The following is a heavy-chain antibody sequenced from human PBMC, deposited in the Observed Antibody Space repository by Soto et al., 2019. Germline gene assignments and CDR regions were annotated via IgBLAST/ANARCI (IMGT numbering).Heavy chain of an antibody. J-gene: IGHJ5*02. D-gene: IGHD3-3*01. CDR2: INPNSGGT. V-gene: IGHV1-2*02. CDR3: ARGSPILSYDFFLTPGWFDP. CDR1: GYTFTGYY. Sequence: ASVKVSCKASGYTFTGYYMHWVRQAPGQGLEWMGWINPNSGGTNYAPKFQGRVTMTRDTSISTAYMELSRLRSDDTAVYYCARGSPILSYDFFLTPGWFDPWGQGTLVTVSS.